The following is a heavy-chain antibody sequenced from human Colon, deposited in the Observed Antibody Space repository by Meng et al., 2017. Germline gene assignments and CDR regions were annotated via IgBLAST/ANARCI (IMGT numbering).Heavy chain of an antibody. Sequence: QLQESGPGLLKHSGTLSLTCAVSGGSISSSTWWSWVRQPPGKGLEWIGEISQSGTTYYNPSLKSRVTITGDWSKNQFSLNLNSVTAADTALYYCVRQGMTSYSWGYWGQGTLVTVSS. CDR3: VRQGMTSYSWGY. J-gene: IGHJ4*02. CDR1: GGSISSSTW. CDR2: ISQSGTT. D-gene: IGHD3-9*01. V-gene: IGHV4-4*02.